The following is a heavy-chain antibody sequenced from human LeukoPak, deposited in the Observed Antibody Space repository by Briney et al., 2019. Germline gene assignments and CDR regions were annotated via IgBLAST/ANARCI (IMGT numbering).Heavy chain of an antibody. CDR1: GFTFSGYS. D-gene: IGHD3-3*01. CDR2: ISSSSIYI. Sequence: GGSLRLSCAASGFTFSGYSMNWVRQAPGKGLEWVSSISSSSIYIYYADSLKGRFTISRDNAKNSLHLQMNSLRAEDTAVYYCARDGAGDFWSGSYYYYLDVWGKGTTVTVSS. V-gene: IGHV3-21*01. CDR3: ARDGAGDFWSGSYYYYLDV. J-gene: IGHJ6*03.